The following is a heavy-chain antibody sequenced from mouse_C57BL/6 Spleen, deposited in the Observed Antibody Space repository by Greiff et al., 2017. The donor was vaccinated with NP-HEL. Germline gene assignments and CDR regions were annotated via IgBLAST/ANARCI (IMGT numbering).Heavy chain of an antibody. D-gene: IGHD2-4*01. Sequence: VQLQQSGPELVKPGASVKISCKASGYTFTDYYMNWVKQSHGKSLEWIGDINPNNGGTSYNQKFKGKATLTVDKSSSTAYMELRSLTSEDSAVYYCAYYDYDVYYFDYWGQGTTLTVSS. CDR2: INPNNGGT. CDR3: AYYDYDVYYFDY. V-gene: IGHV1-26*01. CDR1: GYTFTDYY. J-gene: IGHJ2*01.